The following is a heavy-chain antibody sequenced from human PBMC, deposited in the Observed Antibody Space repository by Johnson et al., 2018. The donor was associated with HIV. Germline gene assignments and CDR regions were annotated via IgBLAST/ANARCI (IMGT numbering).Heavy chain of an antibody. V-gene: IGHV3-48*01. CDR2: ISSSDNTI. CDR3: AKDREYYDLWSGWTAARDSFEI. CDR1: GFTFSSYG. D-gene: IGHD3-3*01. J-gene: IGHJ3*02. Sequence: VQLVESGGGVVQPGRSLRLSCAASGFTFSSYGMHWVRQAPGKGLEWVSYISSSDNTIYYADSVKGRLTISRDNSKNSLYLQMNSLRAEDTALYYCAKDREYYDLWSGWTAARDSFEIWGQGTMVSVSS.